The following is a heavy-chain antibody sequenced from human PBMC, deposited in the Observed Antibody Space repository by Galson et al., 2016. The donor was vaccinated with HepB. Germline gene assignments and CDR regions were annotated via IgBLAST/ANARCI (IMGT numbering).Heavy chain of an antibody. CDR1: GYTFTSHG. V-gene: IGHV1-3*04. Sequence: SVKVSCKASGYTFTSHGIHWVRQAPGQGLEWMGWINTGNGNTKYAQKFQDRVSISRDTSASTAHMELSSLGSEDTALYFCARDLLLWVDDPSLWGQGTQVTVSS. D-gene: IGHD3-10*01. CDR2: INTGNGNT. J-gene: IGHJ4*03. CDR3: ARDLLLWVDDPSL.